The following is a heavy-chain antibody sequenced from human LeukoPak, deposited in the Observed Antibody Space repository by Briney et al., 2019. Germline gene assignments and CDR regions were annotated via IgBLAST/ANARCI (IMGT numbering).Heavy chain of an antibody. CDR3: ARLGSYHDF. V-gene: IGHV4-4*09. CDR2: IHSSGGS. Sequence: SETLSLTCTVSGASISNYYWSWIRQTPGKGLEWMGHIHSSGGSSYYPSLKSRLTLSIDTPRNQLSLKLPSVTAADTAVYFCARLGSYHDFWGQGALVTVSS. CDR1: GASISNYY. D-gene: IGHD1-26*01. J-gene: IGHJ4*02.